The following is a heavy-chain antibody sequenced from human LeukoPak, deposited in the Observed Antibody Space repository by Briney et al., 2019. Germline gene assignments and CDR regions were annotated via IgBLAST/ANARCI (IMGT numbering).Heavy chain of an antibody. CDR2: ISWNSGSI. CDR3: AKDLRLGELSSPFDY. V-gene: IGHV3-9*01. CDR1: GFTFDDYA. Sequence: GGSLRLSCAASGFTFDDYAMHWVRQAPGKGLGWVSGISWNSGSIGYADSVKGRFTISRDNAKNSLYLQMNSLRAEDTALYYCAKDLRLGELSSPFDYWGQGTLVTVSS. J-gene: IGHJ4*02. D-gene: IGHD3-16*02.